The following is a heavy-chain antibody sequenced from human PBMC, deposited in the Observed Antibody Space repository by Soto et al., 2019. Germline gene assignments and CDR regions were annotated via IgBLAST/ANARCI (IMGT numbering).Heavy chain of an antibody. J-gene: IGHJ4*02. CDR3: ARMWSGYNSH. D-gene: IGHD6-25*01. CDR1: GATISSGGFY. Sequence: SETLSLTCTASGATISSGGFYWSWIRQPPGKGLEWIGYIYYSGSTNYNPSLKSRVTISVDTSKNQFSLKLSSVTAADTSVYYCARMWSGYNSHWGQGTLVTVSS. V-gene: IGHV4-61*08. CDR2: IYYSGST.